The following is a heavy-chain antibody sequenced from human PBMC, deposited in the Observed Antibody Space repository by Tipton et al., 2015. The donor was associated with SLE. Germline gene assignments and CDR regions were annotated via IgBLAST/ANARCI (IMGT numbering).Heavy chain of an antibody. CDR1: GYTFTTYG. Sequence: QLVQSGPEVKKPGASVKVSCKASGYTFTTYGISWVRQAPGQGLEWMGWISANNGNTNYAQKLQGRVTMTTDTSTSTAYMELRSLRSDDAAVYYCASYCSGVSCYSGFDYWGQGTLVTVSS. CDR2: ISANNGNT. V-gene: IGHV1-18*04. D-gene: IGHD2-15*01. J-gene: IGHJ4*02. CDR3: ASYCSGVSCYSGFDY.